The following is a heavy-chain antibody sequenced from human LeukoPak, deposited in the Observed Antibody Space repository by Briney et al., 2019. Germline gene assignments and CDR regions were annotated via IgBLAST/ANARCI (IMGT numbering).Heavy chain of an antibody. CDR1: GGSISSYY. J-gene: IGHJ6*03. D-gene: IGHD3-10*01. CDR2: IYYSGST. V-gene: IGHV4-59*01. CDR3: ARDRNGRQYGSGSYYGVYYYMDV. Sequence: SETLSLTCTVSGGSISSYYWSWIRQPPGKGLEWIGYIYYSGSTNYNPSLKSRVNISVDTSKNQFSLKLSSVTAADTAVYYCARDRNGRQYGSGSYYGVYYYMDVWGKGTTVTVSS.